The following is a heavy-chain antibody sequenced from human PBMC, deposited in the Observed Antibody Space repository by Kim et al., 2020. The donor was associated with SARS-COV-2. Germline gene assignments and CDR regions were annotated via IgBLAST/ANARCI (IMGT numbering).Heavy chain of an antibody. V-gene: IGHV3-15*01. CDR3: TTALGPFSLEWLLYYYYYMDV. Sequence: GSLRLSCAASGFTFSNAWMSWVRQAPGKGLEWVGRIKSKTDGGTTDYAAPVKGRFTISRDDSKNTLYLQMNSLKTEDTAVYYCTTALGPFSLEWLLYYYYYMDVWGKGTTVTVSS. J-gene: IGHJ6*03. D-gene: IGHD3-3*01. CDR1: GFTFSNAW. CDR2: IKSKTDGGTT.